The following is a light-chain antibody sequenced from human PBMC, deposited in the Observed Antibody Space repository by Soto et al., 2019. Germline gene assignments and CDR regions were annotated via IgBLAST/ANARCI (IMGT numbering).Light chain of an antibody. V-gene: IGKV3-15*01. CDR3: QQYNNWPET. Sequence: EIVMTQSPATLSVSPGERATLSCRASQSVSSNLAWYQQKPGQAPRLLIYGASTRATGIPARFSGSGSGTEITLTISSLQSEDFAVYYCQQYNNWPETFGQGTKVDIK. CDR1: QSVSSN. CDR2: GAS. J-gene: IGKJ1*01.